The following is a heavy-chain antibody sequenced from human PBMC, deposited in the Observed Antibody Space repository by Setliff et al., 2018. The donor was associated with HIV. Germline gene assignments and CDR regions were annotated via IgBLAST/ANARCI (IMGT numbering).Heavy chain of an antibody. Sequence: PGGSLRLSCAVSGFTFSSYAMSWVRQAPGKGLEWVSAISGSAGSTYYADSVKGRFTISGDNAKNSLYLQMNSLRAEDTAVYYCARSRAAGFDYWGQGTLVTVSS. D-gene: IGHD6-13*01. V-gene: IGHV3-23*01. CDR1: GFTFSSYA. CDR2: ISGSAGST. J-gene: IGHJ4*02. CDR3: ARSRAAGFDY.